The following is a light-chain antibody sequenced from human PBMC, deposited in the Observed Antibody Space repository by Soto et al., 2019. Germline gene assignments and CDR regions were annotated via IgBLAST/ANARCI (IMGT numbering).Light chain of an antibody. V-gene: IGKV1-5*01. CDR3: QQYNSHWT. J-gene: IGKJ1*01. CDR1: QSISSS. CDR2: DAS. Sequence: DIQMTQSPSTLSASVGDRFTITCRASQSISSSLAWYQQRPGKAPKLLIYDASSLESGVPSRLSGSGSGTEFTLTINSLQPDDFATYYCQQYNSHWTFGHGTKVDIK.